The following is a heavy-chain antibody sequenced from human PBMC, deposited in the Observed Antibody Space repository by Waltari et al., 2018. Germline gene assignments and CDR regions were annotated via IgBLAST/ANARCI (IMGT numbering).Heavy chain of an antibody. V-gene: IGHV4-59*02. CDR1: GGSVNRYY. Sequence: QVQLQESGPGLVKPSATLSLTCTVSGGSVNRYYWSWIRQPPGKGLEWIGHIYYNGNTDYNPSLKSRVAILVDTSKNQVSLKLTSVTAADTALYFCAREIYGGNSRPYDHWGQGTLVTVAS. CDR3: AREIYGGNSRPYDH. CDR2: IYYNGNT. J-gene: IGHJ4*02. D-gene: IGHD2-21*02.